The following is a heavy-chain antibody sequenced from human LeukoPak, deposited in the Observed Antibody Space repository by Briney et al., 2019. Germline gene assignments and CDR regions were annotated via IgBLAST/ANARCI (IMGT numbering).Heavy chain of an antibody. CDR3: ASKAARGPLDY. J-gene: IGHJ4*02. D-gene: IGHD6-6*01. CDR1: GGSISSSSYY. Sequence: TSETLSLTCTVSGGSISSSSYYWGWIRQPPGKGLEWIGSIYYSGSTYYNPSLKSRVTISVDTSKNQFSLKLSSATAADTAVYYCASKAARGPLDYWGQGTLVTVSS. CDR2: IYYSGST. V-gene: IGHV4-39*01.